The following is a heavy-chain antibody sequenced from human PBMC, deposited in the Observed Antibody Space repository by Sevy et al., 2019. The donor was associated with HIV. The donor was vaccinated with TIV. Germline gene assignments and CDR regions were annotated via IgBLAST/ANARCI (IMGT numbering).Heavy chain of an antibody. CDR2: ISGSGGST. J-gene: IGHJ6*02. CDR1: GFTFSSYA. CDR3: AKGGVTTAPRYYYYGMDV. D-gene: IGHD4-4*01. V-gene: IGHV3-23*01. Sequence: GGSLRLSCAASGFTFSSYAMSWVRQAPGKGLEWVSAISGSGGSTYYADSVKGQFAISRDNSKKTLYLEMNSLRAEATAVYYCAKGGVTTAPRYYYYGMDVWGQGTTVTVSS.